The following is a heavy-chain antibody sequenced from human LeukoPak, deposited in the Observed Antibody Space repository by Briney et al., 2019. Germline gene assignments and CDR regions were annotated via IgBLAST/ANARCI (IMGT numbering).Heavy chain of an antibody. Sequence: GGSLRFSCAASGFTFSSYGMSWVGQAPGKGLEWVSVISGSGGSTYYADSVKGRFTISRDNSKNTLYLQMNSLRAEDTAVYYCAKSPDVVVTAFAWFDPWGQGTLVTVSS. D-gene: IGHD2-21*02. CDR3: AKSPDVVVTAFAWFDP. CDR2: ISGSGGST. J-gene: IGHJ5*02. CDR1: GFTFSSYG. V-gene: IGHV3-23*01.